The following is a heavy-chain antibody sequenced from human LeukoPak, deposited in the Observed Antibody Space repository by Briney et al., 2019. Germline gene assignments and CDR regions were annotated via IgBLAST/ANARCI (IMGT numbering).Heavy chain of an antibody. V-gene: IGHV1-2*02. CDR1: GYTFTGYY. J-gene: IGHJ4*02. CDR2: INPNSGGT. D-gene: IGHD3-22*01. Sequence: ASVKVSCKASGYTFTGYYMHWVRQAPGQGLEWMGWINPNSGGTNYAQKFQGRVTMTRDTSISTAYMELSRLRSDDTAVYYCARGSGYYYDSSGYSQWSFDYWGQGTLVTVSS. CDR3: ARGSGYYYDSSGYSQWSFDY.